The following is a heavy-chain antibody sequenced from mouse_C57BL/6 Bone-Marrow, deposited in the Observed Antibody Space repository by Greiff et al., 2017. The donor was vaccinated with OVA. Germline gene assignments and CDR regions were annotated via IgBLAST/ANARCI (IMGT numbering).Heavy chain of an antibody. V-gene: IGHV3-6*01. D-gene: IGHD2-3*01. CDR2: ISYDGSN. Sequence: EVQLVESGPGLVKPSQSLSLTCSVTGYSITSGYYWNWIRQFPGNKLEWMGYISYDGSNNYNPSLKNRISITRDTSKNQFFLKLNSVTTEDTATYYCARGWGGYYSDYFDYWGQGTTLTVSS. CDR1: GYSITSGYY. CDR3: ARGWGGYYSDYFDY. J-gene: IGHJ2*01.